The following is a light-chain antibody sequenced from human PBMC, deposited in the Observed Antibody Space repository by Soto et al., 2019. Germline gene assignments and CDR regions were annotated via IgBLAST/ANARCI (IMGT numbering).Light chain of an antibody. CDR2: DVS. CDR1: SSDVGAYNF. V-gene: IGLV2-8*01. Sequence: QSALTQPPSASGSPGQSVTISCTGTSSDVGAYNFVSWYQQHPGKAPKLMIYDVSQRPSWVPDRFSASKSGNTASLTVSGLRAEDEADYYCSSHAGTNDPFVFGTGTKLTVL. CDR3: SSHAGTNDPFV. J-gene: IGLJ1*01.